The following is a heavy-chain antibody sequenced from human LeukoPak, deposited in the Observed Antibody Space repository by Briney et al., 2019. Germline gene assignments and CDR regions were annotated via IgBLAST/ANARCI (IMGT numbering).Heavy chain of an antibody. CDR1: GFTFSSYA. V-gene: IGHV3-23*01. J-gene: IGHJ4*02. CDR2: ISGSGGST. CDR3: ANHYGSGSYETLDY. D-gene: IGHD3-10*01. Sequence: GGSLGLSCTASGFTFSSYAMSWVRQAPGKGLEWVSAISGSGGSTYYADSVKGRFTISRDNSKNTLYLQMSSLRAEDTAVYYCANHYGSGSYETLDYWGQGTLVTVPS.